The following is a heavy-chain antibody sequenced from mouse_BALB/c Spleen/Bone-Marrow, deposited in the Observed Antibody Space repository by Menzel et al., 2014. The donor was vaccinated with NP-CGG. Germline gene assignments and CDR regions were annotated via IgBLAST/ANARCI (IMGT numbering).Heavy chain of an antibody. D-gene: IGHD2-10*02. J-gene: IGHJ3*01. Sequence: VNLVESGPGLVQPSQSLSITCTVSGFSLXSYGVHWVRQSPGKGLEWLGVIWSGGSTDYNAAFISRLSISKDNSKSQVFFKMSSLQANDTAIYYCARNSRGYGNSFAYWGQGTLVTVSA. CDR2: IWSGGST. CDR3: ARNSRGYGNSFAY. V-gene: IGHV2-2*02. CDR1: GFSLXSYG.